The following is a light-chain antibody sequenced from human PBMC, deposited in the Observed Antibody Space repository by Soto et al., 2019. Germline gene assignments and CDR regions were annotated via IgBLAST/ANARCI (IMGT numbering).Light chain of an antibody. CDR2: GAS. J-gene: IGKJ2*01. CDR3: QLYGASPKYT. CDR1: QSVSSSY. Sequence: EIVLTQSPGTLSLSPGQRATLSCRASQSVSSSYLAWYQQRPGQAPRLLIYGASRRATGIPDRFSGSGSESDFTLPISRLEPEDFAVYYCQLYGASPKYTFGQGTKLEIK. V-gene: IGKV3-20*01.